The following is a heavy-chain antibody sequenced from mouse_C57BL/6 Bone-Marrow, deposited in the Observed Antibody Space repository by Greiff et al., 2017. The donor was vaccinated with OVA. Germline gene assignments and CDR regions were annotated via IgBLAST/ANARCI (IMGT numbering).Heavy chain of an antibody. D-gene: IGHD3-2*02. V-gene: IGHV1-26*01. J-gene: IGHJ2*01. CDR1: GYTFTDYY. Sequence: EVQLPPPGPALLKPVASVKISCKASGYTFTDYYMNWVKQSHGKSLEWIGDINPNNGGTSYNQKFKGKATLTVDKSSSTAYMELRSLTSEDSAVYYCARWGSGYYFDYWGQGTTLTVSS. CDR3: ARWGSGYYFDY. CDR2: INPNNGGT.